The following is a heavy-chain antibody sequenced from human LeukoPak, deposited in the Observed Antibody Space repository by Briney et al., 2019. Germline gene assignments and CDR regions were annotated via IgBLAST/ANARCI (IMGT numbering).Heavy chain of an antibody. CDR3: ARGTTVASYDY. CDR1: GGSFSGYY. D-gene: IGHD4-23*01. V-gene: IGHV4-34*01. CDR2: INHSGST. J-gene: IGHJ4*02. Sequence: SETLSLTCAVYGGSFSGYYWSWIRQPPGKGLELIGEINHSGSTNYNPSLKSRVTISVDTSKNQFSLKLSSVTAADTAVYYCARGTTVASYDYWGQGTLVTVSS.